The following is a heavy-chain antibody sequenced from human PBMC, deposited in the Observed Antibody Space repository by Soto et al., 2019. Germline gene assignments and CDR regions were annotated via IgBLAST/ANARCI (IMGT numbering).Heavy chain of an antibody. D-gene: IGHD3-22*01. Sequence: SETLSLTCTVSGGSISSYYWSWIRQPPGKGLESIGYIYYSGSTNYNPSLKSRVTISVDTSKNQFSLKLSSVSAADTAVYYCARGDSSGYYPKPQNWFDPWGQGTLVTVS. CDR2: IYYSGST. J-gene: IGHJ5*02. CDR1: GGSISSYY. CDR3: ARGDSSGYYPKPQNWFDP. V-gene: IGHV4-59*01.